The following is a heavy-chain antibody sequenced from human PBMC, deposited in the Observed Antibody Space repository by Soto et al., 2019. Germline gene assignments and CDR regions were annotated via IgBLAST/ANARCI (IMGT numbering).Heavy chain of an antibody. CDR1: GFPFGGYT. CDR3: VKAGWEN. Sequence: EVQLLESGGGLAQPGGSLRLSCAASGFPFGGYTMSWVRQAPGKGLEWVSAIRDGGESTYYADSVKGRFTISRDNSKNTMYLQLNSLRPEDTAVYFCVKAGWENWGQGTLVTVSS. J-gene: IGHJ4*02. D-gene: IGHD6-19*01. V-gene: IGHV3-23*01. CDR2: IRDGGEST.